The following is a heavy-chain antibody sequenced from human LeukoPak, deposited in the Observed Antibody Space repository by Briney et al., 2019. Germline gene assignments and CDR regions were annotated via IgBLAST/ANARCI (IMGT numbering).Heavy chain of an antibody. V-gene: IGHV1-2*02. Sequence: ASVKVSCKASGYTFTGYYMHWVRQAPGEGLEWRGWINPNSGGTNYAQKFQGRVTMTRDTSISTAYMELRRLRSDDTAVYYCARDFWSDYVDAFDIWGQGTMVTVSS. CDR3: ARDFWSDYVDAFDI. D-gene: IGHD3-3*01. J-gene: IGHJ3*02. CDR2: INPNSGGT. CDR1: GYTFTGYY.